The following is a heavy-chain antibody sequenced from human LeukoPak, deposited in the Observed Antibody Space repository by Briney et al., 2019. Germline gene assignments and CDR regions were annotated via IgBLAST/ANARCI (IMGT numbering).Heavy chain of an antibody. D-gene: IGHD3-16*01. CDR1: GFTSSNSA. J-gene: IGHJ6*03. CDR2: ISASGHYT. CDR3: AKDGSWGDYYFYFYIDV. V-gene: IGHV3-23*01. Sequence: PGGSLRLSCEASGFTSSNSAMSWVRQAPGKGLEWVSGISASGHYTYNADSAKGRFTISRDNSKNTLYLQMNSLRAEDTALYYCAKDGSWGDYYFYFYIDVWGKGTTVTVSS.